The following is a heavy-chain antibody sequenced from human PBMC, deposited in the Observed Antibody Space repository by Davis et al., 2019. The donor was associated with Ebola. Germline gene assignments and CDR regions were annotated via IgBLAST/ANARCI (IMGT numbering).Heavy chain of an antibody. CDR1: GYTFTSYG. CDR3: ARAPNYGVLTGTSSYYFDD. V-gene: IGHV1-18*04. Sequence: ASVKVSCKSSGYTFTSYGLVWVRQAPGLGLEWMGWISGFNTNTNFAQKFQGRVTVSKDTSTNTAYMDLRSLTSDDTAIYYCARAPNYGVLTGTSSYYFDDWGQGTLVTVSS. CDR2: ISGFNTNT. D-gene: IGHD3-9*01. J-gene: IGHJ4*02.